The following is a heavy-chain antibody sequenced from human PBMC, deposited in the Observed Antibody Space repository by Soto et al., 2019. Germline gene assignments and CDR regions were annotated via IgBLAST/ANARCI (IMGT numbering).Heavy chain of an antibody. V-gene: IGHV3-30-3*01. D-gene: IGHD2-15*01. Sequence: PGGSLRLSCAASGFTFSSYAMHWVRQAPGKGLEWVAVISYDGSNKYYADSVKGRFTISRDNSKNTLYLQMNSLRAEDTAVYYCTGSGANYYYYGMDVWGQGTTVT. CDR3: TGSGANYYYYGMDV. J-gene: IGHJ6*02. CDR2: ISYDGSNK. CDR1: GFTFSSYA.